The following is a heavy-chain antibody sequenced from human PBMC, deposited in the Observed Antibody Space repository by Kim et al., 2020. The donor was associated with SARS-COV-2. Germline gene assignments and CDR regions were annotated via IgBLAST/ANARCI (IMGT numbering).Heavy chain of an antibody. D-gene: IGHD3-10*01. Sequence: SVKVSCKASGDTFSSYAISWVRQAPGQGLEWMGGIIPIFGTANYAQKFQGRVTITADESTSTAYMELSSLRSEDTAVYYCAGDMVRGVTYIYYYYYGMDVWGQGTTVTVSS. CDR3: AGDMVRGVTYIYYYYYGMDV. CDR1: GDTFSSYA. J-gene: IGHJ6*02. CDR2: IIPIFGTA. V-gene: IGHV1-69*13.